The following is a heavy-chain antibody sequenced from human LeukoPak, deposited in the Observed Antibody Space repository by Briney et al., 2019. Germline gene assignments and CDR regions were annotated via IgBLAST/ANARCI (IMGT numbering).Heavy chain of an antibody. J-gene: IGHJ4*02. D-gene: IGHD3-10*01. CDR2: ISSSSSNI. V-gene: IGHV3-11*04. CDR1: GFTFSDYY. Sequence: GGSLRLSCAASGFTFSDYYMSWIRQAPGKGLEWVSHISSSSSNIYYADSVKGRFTISRDNAKNSLYLQMDSLRAEDTAVYYCARDRGSITLVRGVNYYWGQGTLVTVSS. CDR3: ARDRGSITLVRGVNYY.